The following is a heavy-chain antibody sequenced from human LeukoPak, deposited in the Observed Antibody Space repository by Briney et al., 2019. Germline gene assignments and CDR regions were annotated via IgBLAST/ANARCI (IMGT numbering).Heavy chain of an antibody. D-gene: IGHD1-26*01. V-gene: IGHV4-31*03. CDR2: IYYSGST. CDR1: GGFISSGGYY. J-gene: IGHJ4*02. Sequence: SQTLSLTCTVSGGFISSGGYYWSWIRQHPGKGLEWIGYIYYSGSTYYNPSLKSRVTISVDTSKNQFSLKLSSLTAADTAVFYCARGLGLYSPFDYWGQGALVTVSS. CDR3: ARGLGLYSPFDY.